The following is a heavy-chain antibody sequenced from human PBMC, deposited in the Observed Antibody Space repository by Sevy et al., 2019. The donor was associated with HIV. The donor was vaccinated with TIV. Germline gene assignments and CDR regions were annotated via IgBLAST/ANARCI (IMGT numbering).Heavy chain of an antibody. V-gene: IGHV3-30-3*01. D-gene: IGHD3-22*01. CDR2: ISYDGSNK. Sequence: GGSLRLSCAASGFTFSSYAMRWVRQAPGKGLEWVAVISYDGSNKYYADSVKGRFTISRDNSKNTLYLQMNSLRAEDTAVYYCAREAMYRYYDSSREGAFDIWGQGTMVTVSS. CDR3: AREAMYRYYDSSREGAFDI. J-gene: IGHJ3*02. CDR1: GFTFSSYA.